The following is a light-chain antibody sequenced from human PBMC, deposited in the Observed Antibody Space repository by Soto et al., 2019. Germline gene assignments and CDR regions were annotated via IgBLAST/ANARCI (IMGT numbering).Light chain of an antibody. Sequence: DIPMTQSPSTPSASVGDRVTITCRASQSISSWLAWYQQKPGKAPKLLIYKASSLESGVPSRFSGSGSGTEFTLSISSLQPDDFATYYCQHYNSYPFTFGPGTKVDIK. CDR2: KAS. J-gene: IGKJ3*01. CDR1: QSISSW. V-gene: IGKV1-5*03. CDR3: QHYNSYPFT.